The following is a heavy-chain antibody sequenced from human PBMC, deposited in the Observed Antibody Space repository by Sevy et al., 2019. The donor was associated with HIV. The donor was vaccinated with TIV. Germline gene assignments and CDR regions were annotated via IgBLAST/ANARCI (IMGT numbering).Heavy chain of an antibody. Sequence: GGSLRLSCAASGFTFSSYAMSWVRQAPGKGLEWVSAISGSGGSTYYADSVKGRFTISRDNSKNTLYLQMNSLRAEDTAVYYCAKDYYGSGSYYSAFDYWGQGTLVTVSS. CDR1: GFTFSSYA. CDR2: ISGSGGST. CDR3: AKDYYGSGSYYSAFDY. D-gene: IGHD3-10*01. J-gene: IGHJ4*02. V-gene: IGHV3-23*01.